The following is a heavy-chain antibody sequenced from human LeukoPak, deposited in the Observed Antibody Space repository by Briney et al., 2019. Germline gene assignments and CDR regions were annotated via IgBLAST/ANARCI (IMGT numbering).Heavy chain of an antibody. D-gene: IGHD5-24*01. J-gene: IGHJ4*02. CDR3: ARLMGPWYGYNGNDFDY. CDR1: GYSFTSYW. V-gene: IGHV5-51*01. Sequence: GEGLKSPCKGAGYSFTSYWIGWVRQLPGKGREWLGIVIPGDSDTRYSPSSQGQVTISADKPISTAYLQSSSLKASHTAMYYCARLMGPWYGYNGNDFDYWGQGTLVTVSS. CDR2: VIPGDSDT.